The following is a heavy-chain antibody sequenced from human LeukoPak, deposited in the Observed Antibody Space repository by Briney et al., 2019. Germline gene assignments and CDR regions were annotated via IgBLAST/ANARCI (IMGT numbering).Heavy chain of an antibody. CDR3: ARDRGYCRGTTCYAYYFDS. V-gene: IGHV3-23*01. J-gene: IGHJ4*02. D-gene: IGHD2-2*01. CDR2: ISGKGDTT. CDR1: GFTFRSYA. Sequence: GGSLRLSCTASGFTFRSYAMSWVRQAPGKGLEWVSGISGKGDTTYDTDSLKGRFSISRDNSKNTVFLQMNSLRAEDTAVYYCARDRGYCRGTTCYAYYFDSWGQGTLVTVSS.